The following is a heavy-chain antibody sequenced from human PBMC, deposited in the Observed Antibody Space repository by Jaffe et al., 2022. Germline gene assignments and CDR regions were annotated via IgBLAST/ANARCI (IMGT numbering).Heavy chain of an antibody. CDR1: GGSISSYY. Sequence: QVQLQESGPGLVKPSETLSLTCTVSGGSISSYYWSWIRQPPGKGLEWIGYIYYSGSTNYNPSLKSRVTISVDTSKNQFSLKLSSVTAADTAVYYCARGTAYYDYIWGSFHFDYWGQGTLVTVSS. CDR3: ARGTAYYDYIWGSFHFDY. V-gene: IGHV4-59*01. D-gene: IGHD3-16*01. J-gene: IGHJ4*02. CDR2: IYYSGST.